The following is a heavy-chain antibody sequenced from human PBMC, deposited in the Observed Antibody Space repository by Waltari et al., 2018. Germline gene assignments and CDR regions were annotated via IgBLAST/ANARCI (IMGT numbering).Heavy chain of an antibody. Sequence: QVQLQESGPGLVKPSETLSPTCTAPGGSISSYYWRCIPQPPGKGLEWIGYIYYSGSTNYNPSLKSRVTISVDTSKNQFSLKLSSVTAADTAVYYCAVGLGSTVVTPYYFDYWGQGTLVTVSS. CDR3: AVGLGSTVVTPYYFDY. D-gene: IGHD4-17*01. CDR2: IYYSGST. J-gene: IGHJ4*02. V-gene: IGHV4-59*01. CDR1: GGSISSYY.